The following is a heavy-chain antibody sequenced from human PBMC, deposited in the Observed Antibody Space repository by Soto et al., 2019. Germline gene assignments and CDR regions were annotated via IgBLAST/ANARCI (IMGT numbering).Heavy chain of an antibody. J-gene: IGHJ4*02. CDR3: ARMPQYSSSWFTWDGGFVDY. CDR1: GFSLSTSGVG. D-gene: IGHD6-13*01. V-gene: IGHV2-5*02. CDR2: IYWDDDK. Sequence: GSGPTLVNPTQTLTLTCTFSGFSLSTSGVGVGWIRQPPGKALEWLALIYWDDDKRYSPSLKSRLTITKDTSKNQVVLTMTNMDPVDTATYYCARMPQYSSSWFTWDGGFVDYWGQGTLVTVSS.